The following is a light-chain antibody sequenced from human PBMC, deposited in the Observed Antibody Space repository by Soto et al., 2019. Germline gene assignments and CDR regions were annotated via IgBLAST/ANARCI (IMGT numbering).Light chain of an antibody. Sequence: VLTQSPATLSFSPGKRATLSCRASESVDFHLAWYQQKPGQAPRLLIYDASVRATGTPARFSGSGSGTAFTLTISSLEPEDFALYYCQQRSTWPTFGQGTRLEIK. V-gene: IGKV3-11*01. CDR3: QQRSTWPT. CDR2: DAS. J-gene: IGKJ5*01. CDR1: ESVDFH.